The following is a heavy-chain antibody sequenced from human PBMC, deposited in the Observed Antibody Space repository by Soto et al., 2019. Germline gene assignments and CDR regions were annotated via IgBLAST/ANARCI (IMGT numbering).Heavy chain of an antibody. V-gene: IGHV4-30-2*01. Sequence: SETLSLTCAVSGGSISSGGYSWSWIRQPPGKGLERIGYIYHSGSTYYNPPLKSRVTISVDRSKNQFSLKLSSVTAADTAVYYCARGGYMSSSPREKYYYGMDVWGQGTTVTVSS. CDR3: ARGGYMSSSPREKYYYGMDV. J-gene: IGHJ6*02. D-gene: IGHD6-13*01. CDR2: IYHSGST. CDR1: GGSISSGGYS.